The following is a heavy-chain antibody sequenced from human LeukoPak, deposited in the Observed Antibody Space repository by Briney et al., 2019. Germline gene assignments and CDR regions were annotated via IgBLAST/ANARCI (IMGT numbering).Heavy chain of an antibody. CDR1: GGSISSYY. V-gene: IGHV4-4*07. CDR3: ARAADIVVVVAATGWNWFDP. D-gene: IGHD2-15*01. J-gene: IGHJ5*02. CDR2: IYTSGST. Sequence: SETLSLTCTVSGGSISSYYWSWIRQPAGKGLEWIGRIYTSGSTNYNPSLKSRVIMSVDTSKNQFSLKLSSVTAADTAVYYCARAADIVVVVAATGWNWFDPWGQGTLVTVSS.